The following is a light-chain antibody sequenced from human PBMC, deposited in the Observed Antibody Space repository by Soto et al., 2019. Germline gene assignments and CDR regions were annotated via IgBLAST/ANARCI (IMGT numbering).Light chain of an antibody. CDR1: QGISSW. CDR3: QQYDTYWT. Sequence: DIQMTQSPSTLSASVGDRVTITCRASQGISSWLAWYQQKPGKAPKLLIYKASTLESGVPSRFSGSGSGTEFTLTISSLQPDDFATYYCQQYDTYWTFGQGTKVDIK. V-gene: IGKV1-5*03. CDR2: KAS. J-gene: IGKJ1*01.